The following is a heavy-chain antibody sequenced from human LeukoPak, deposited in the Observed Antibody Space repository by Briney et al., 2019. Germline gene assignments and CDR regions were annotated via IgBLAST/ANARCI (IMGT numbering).Heavy chain of an antibody. Sequence: GESLKISCKASGYTFTNWWIGWVRQMPGKGLEWMGIIYPGDSDTRYSPSFQGQVTISADKSISTAYLQWSSLKASDTAMYYCARLQLERRSSWFDPWGQGTLVTVSS. CDR2: IYPGDSDT. D-gene: IGHD1-1*01. J-gene: IGHJ5*02. V-gene: IGHV5-51*01. CDR3: ARLQLERRSSWFDP. CDR1: GYTFTNWW.